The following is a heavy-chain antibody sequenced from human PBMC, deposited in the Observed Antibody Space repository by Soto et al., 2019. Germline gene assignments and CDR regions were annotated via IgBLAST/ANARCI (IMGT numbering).Heavy chain of an antibody. Sequence: GESLKISCKGSGYSFTSYWIGWVRQMPGKGLELMGIIYPGDSDTRYSPSFQGQVTISADKSISTAYLQWSSLKASDTAMYYCATTAAAGKYYNGMDGWGQGTTVTVSS. J-gene: IGHJ6*02. CDR1: GYSFTSYW. CDR2: IYPGDSDT. CDR3: ATTAAAGKYYNGMDG. D-gene: IGHD6-13*01. V-gene: IGHV5-51*01.